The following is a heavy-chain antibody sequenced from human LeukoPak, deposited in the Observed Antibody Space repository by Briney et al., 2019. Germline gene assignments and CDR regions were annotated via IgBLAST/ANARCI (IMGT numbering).Heavy chain of an antibody. D-gene: IGHD3-10*01. CDR1: GYTFTGYY. CDR3: ARWRPGFGGYYYYYYMDV. V-gene: IGHV1-2*02. Sequence: ASVKVSCKASGYTFTGYYMHWVRQAPGQGREWMGWINPNSGGTNYAQKFQGRVTMTRDTSISTAYMELSRLRSDDTAVYYCARWRPGFGGYYYYYYMDVWGKGTTVTVSS. J-gene: IGHJ6*03. CDR2: INPNSGGT.